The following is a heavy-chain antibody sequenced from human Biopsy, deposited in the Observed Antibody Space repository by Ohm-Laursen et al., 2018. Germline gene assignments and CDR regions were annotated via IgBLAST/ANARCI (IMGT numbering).Heavy chain of an antibody. CDR3: AREGTSVTFFGKISDYYFDF. CDR2: ISVKTGNT. J-gene: IGHJ4*02. CDR1: GYTFTNYA. D-gene: IGHD3-3*01. Sequence: SVKVSCKAFGYTFTNYAINWVRQAPGQGLEWLGWISVKTGNTNYTQKLQGRVTMTTDTSTNTAYMELRSLRSDDTALYYCAREGTSVTFFGKISDYYFDFWGPGTVVTVSS. V-gene: IGHV1-18*01.